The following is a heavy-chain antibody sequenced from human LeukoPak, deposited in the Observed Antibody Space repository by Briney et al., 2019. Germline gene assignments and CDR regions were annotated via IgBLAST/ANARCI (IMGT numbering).Heavy chain of an antibody. D-gene: IGHD3-10*01. CDR3: ARGAKFRSYGSGTYYTSLPFDP. Sequence: GESLKISCKASGYTLTSYTMHWVRQAPGQRLEWMGWINTGNGNTKYSQEFQGRVTITRDTSASTAYMELSSLRSEDMAVYYCARGAKFRSYGSGTYYTSLPFDPWGQGTLVTVSS. CDR1: GYTLTSYT. J-gene: IGHJ5*02. CDR2: INTGNGNT. V-gene: IGHV1-3*03.